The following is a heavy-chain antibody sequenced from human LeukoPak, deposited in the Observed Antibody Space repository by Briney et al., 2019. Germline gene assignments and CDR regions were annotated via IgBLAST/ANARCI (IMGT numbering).Heavy chain of an antibody. CDR2: ISEDGINK. J-gene: IGHJ4*02. Sequence: GGSLRLSCAASGXTFSNYGMHCVRQAPGKGLEWVAGISEDGINKYYADSVKARFTISRDNSNNTLFLQMNNLRADDTAVYYCAKDRETTASGTFDYWGQGVLVTVSS. V-gene: IGHV3-30*18. CDR3: AKDRETTASGTFDY. D-gene: IGHD6-13*01. CDR1: GXTFSNYG.